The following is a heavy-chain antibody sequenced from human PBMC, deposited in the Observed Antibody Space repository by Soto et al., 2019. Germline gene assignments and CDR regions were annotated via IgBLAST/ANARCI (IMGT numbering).Heavy chain of an antibody. D-gene: IGHD3-16*01. CDR3: AKQTGVRFDY. J-gene: IGHJ4*02. Sequence: QVQLVESGGGVVQPGRSLRLSCAASGFTFSSNAMHWVRQAPGKGLEWVAVISYDGSNKYYADSVKGRFTISRDNSKNTLYLQMNSLRAEDTAVYYCAKQTGVRFDYWGQGTLVTVSS. CDR1: GFTFSSNA. V-gene: IGHV3-30-3*01. CDR2: ISYDGSNK.